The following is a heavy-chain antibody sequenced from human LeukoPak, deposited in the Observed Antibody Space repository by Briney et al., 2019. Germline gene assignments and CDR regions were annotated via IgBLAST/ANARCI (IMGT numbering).Heavy chain of an antibody. Sequence: ASETLSLTCTVSSGSISSTSYYWGWIRQPPGKGLEWIGSISYSGSTYYNPSLKSRVTISIDTSKNQFSLKLSSVTAADTAVYYCARQVSVAAIDYWGQGTLVIVSS. CDR3: ARQVSVAAIDY. CDR2: ISYSGST. D-gene: IGHD6-19*01. V-gene: IGHV4-39*01. CDR1: SGSISSTSYY. J-gene: IGHJ4*02.